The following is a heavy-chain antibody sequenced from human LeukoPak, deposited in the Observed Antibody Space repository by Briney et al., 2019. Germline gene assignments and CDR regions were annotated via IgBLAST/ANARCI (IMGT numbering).Heavy chain of an antibody. D-gene: IGHD6-13*01. Sequence: SQTLSLTCTVSGGSISSGGYYWSWIRQHPGKGLERIGYIYYSGSTYYNPSLKSRVTILVDTSKNQFSLKLSSVTAADTAVYYCAREREAAALGIDYWGQGTLVTVSS. J-gene: IGHJ4*02. CDR2: IYYSGST. CDR1: GGSISSGGYY. V-gene: IGHV4-31*03. CDR3: AREREAAALGIDY.